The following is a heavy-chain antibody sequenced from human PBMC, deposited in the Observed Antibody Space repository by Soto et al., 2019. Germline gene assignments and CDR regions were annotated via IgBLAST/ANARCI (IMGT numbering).Heavy chain of an antibody. V-gene: IGHV4-34*01. Sequence: SETLSLTCAVYGGSFSGYYWSWIRQPPGKGLEWIGEINHSGSTNYNPSLKSRVTISVDTSKNQFSLKLSSVTAADTAVYYCARTQYVVPAAIRPNWFDPWGQGTLVTVS. D-gene: IGHD2-2*01. CDR2: INHSGST. J-gene: IGHJ5*02. CDR3: ARTQYVVPAAIRPNWFDP. CDR1: GGSFSGYY.